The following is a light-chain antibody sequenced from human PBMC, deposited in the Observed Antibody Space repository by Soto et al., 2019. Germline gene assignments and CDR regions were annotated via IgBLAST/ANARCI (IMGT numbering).Light chain of an antibody. CDR3: QHYGTSAL. CDR1: QRVSSSY. V-gene: IGKV3-20*01. CDR2: DAS. J-gene: IGKJ3*01. Sequence: EIVLTQSPGTLSLSPGERATLSCRASQRVSSSYLAWYQQKPGQAPRLLIYDASRATGIPDRFSGSGSGTDFTSTIARLEPEDFAVYYCQHYGTSALFGPGTKVDI.